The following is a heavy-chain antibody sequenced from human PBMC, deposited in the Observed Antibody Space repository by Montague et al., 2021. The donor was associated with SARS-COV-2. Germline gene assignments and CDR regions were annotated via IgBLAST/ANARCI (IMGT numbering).Heavy chain of an antibody. D-gene: IGHD6-6*01. CDR2: IGTRGDT. V-gene: IGHV3-13*01. CDR3: ARAPPYSSASWGYYGMDV. J-gene: IGHJ6*02. CDR1: GFILSTYD. Sequence: SLRLSCEASGFILSTYDMHWVRQATGKGLEWVSAIGTRGDTYYPGSVKGRFTMSRKNAENSLYLQMTSLRAGDTAVYYCARAPPYSSASWGYYGMDVWGQGTTVTVSS.